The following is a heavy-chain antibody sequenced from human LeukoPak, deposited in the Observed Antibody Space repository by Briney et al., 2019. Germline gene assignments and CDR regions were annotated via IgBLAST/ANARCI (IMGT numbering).Heavy chain of an antibody. CDR3: AKGGTVAGQSYWYFDL. D-gene: IGHD6-19*01. J-gene: IGHJ2*01. CDR2: ISWNSGSI. CDR1: GFTFSSYA. Sequence: GGSLRLSCAASGFTFSSYAMSWVRQAPGKGLEWVSGISWNSGSIGYADSVKGRFTISRDNAKNSLYLQMNSLRAEDTALYYCAKGGTVAGQSYWYFDLWGRGTLVTVSS. V-gene: IGHV3-9*01.